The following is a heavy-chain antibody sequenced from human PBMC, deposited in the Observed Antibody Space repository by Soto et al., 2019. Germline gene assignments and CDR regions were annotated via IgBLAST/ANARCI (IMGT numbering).Heavy chain of an antibody. CDR3: AKARGHIVVVVAATPGPFDY. CDR2: ISGSGGST. J-gene: IGHJ4*02. D-gene: IGHD2-15*01. CDR1: GFTFSSYA. Sequence: GGSLRLSCAASGFTFSSYAMSWVRQAPGKGLEWVSAISGSGGSTYYADSVKGRFTISRDNSKNTLYLQMNSLRAEDTAVYYCAKARGHIVVVVAATPGPFDYWGQGTLVTVSS. V-gene: IGHV3-23*01.